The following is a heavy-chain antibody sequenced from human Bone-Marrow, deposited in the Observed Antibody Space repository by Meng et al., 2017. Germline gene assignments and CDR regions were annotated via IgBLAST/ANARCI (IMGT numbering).Heavy chain of an antibody. J-gene: IGHJ6*02. Sequence: SDPTLVHPTQTLTLTSSFSGFSLRTSGMRVSWIRQPPGNALEWLARIDWDDDKFYSTALKTRLTISKDTSKNQVVLTMSNMDPVDTATYYCARNLFEGTVDYGMDVWGQGTTVTVSS. V-gene: IGHV2-70*04. CDR2: IDWDDDK. D-gene: IGHD3-3*01. CDR1: GFSLRTSGMR. CDR3: ARNLFEGTVDYGMDV.